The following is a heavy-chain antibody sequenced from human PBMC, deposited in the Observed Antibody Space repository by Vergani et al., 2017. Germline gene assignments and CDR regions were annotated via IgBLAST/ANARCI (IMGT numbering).Heavy chain of an antibody. CDR1: GYTFTGYY. Sequence: QVQLVQSGAEVQKPGASVKVSCKASGYTFTGYYMHWVRQAPGQGLEWMGWINPNSGCTNYAQKCQGRVTMTRDTSISTAYMELSRLRSDDTAVYYCVRMERELLSGKSFDIWGQGTMVTVSS. V-gene: IGHV1-2*02. J-gene: IGHJ3*02. CDR3: VRMERELLSGKSFDI. CDR2: INPNSGCT. D-gene: IGHD1-26*01.